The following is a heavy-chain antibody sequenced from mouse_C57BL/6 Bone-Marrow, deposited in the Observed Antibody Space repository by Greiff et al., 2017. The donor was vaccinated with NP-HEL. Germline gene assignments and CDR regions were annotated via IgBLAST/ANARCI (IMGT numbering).Heavy chain of an antibody. CDR3: AREIYYYGSSPAWFAY. Sequence: QVQLQQPGAELVMPGASVKLSCKASGYTFTSYWMHWVKQRPGQGLEWIGEIDPSDSYTNYNKKFKGKSTLTVDKSASTANMQLSSLTSEDSAVYYCAREIYYYGSSPAWFAYWGQGTLVTVSA. CDR2: IDPSDSYT. J-gene: IGHJ3*01. V-gene: IGHV1-69*01. D-gene: IGHD1-1*01. CDR1: GYTFTSYW.